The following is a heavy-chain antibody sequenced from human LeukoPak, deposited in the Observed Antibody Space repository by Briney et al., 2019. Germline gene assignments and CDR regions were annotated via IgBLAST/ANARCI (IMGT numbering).Heavy chain of an antibody. V-gene: IGHV1-69*01. J-gene: IGHJ3*02. CDR1: GGTFSSHA. Sequence: ASVKGSRKASGGTFSSHAISWGRPGPGPGLEWGGGAIPIFGTANYAQKFQGRVTITADESTSTAYMELSSLRSEDTAVYYCARALIGLVLATNAFDIWGQGTMVTVSS. D-gene: IGHD5-12*01. CDR2: AIPIFGTA. CDR3: ARALIGLVLATNAFDI.